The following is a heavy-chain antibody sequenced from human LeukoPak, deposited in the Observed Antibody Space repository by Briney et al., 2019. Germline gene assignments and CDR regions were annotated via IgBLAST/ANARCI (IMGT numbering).Heavy chain of an antibody. CDR3: ARLNLEYLYSSGPNDY. CDR2: LYTSGST. V-gene: IGHV4-61*09. Sequence: PSETLSLTCTVSGGSISSGSYYWSWIRQPAGKGLEWIGHLYTSGSTNYNPSLKSRVTISVDTSKNQFSLRLNSVTPADTAVYYCARLNLEYLYSSGPNDYWGQGTLVTVSS. J-gene: IGHJ4*02. D-gene: IGHD3-10*01. CDR1: GGSISSGSYY.